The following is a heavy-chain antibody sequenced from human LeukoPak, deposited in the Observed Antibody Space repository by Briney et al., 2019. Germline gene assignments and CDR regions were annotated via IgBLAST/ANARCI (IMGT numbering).Heavy chain of an antibody. CDR1: GFTFSTYG. CDR2: ASYDGSNK. V-gene: IGHV3-30*18. D-gene: IGHD7-27*01. J-gene: IGHJ4*02. CDR3: AKDWGNWGYGYYFDH. Sequence: GGSLRLSCAASGFTFSTYGMHWVRQAPGKGLEWVAVASYDGSNKYYADSVKGRFTISRDNPKNTLYLQMNSLRAEDTAMYYCAKDWGNWGYGYYFDHWGQGTLVTVSS.